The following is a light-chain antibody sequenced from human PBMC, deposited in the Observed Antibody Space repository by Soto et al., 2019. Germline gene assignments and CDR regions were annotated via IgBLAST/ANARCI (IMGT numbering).Light chain of an antibody. CDR1: QSLLHSNGYNY. V-gene: IGKV2-28*01. J-gene: IGKJ4*01. Sequence: DIVMTQSPLSLPFTPGERSSISCRSSQSLLHSNGYNYLDWYLQKPGQSPQLLIYLGSNRASGVPDRFSGSGSGTDFTLKISRVEAEDVGVYYCMQALQTPLFGGGTKVDIK. CDR2: LGS. CDR3: MQALQTPL.